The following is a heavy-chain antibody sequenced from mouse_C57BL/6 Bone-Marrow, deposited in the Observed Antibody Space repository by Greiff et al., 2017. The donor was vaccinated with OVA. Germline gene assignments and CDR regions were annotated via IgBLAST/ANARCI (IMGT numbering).Heavy chain of an antibody. J-gene: IGHJ2*01. CDR2: IDPSDSYT. V-gene: IGHV1-50*01. D-gene: IGHD1-1*01. CDR1: GYTFTSYW. CDR3: ARDYYGTPYYFDY. Sequence: QVQLQQPGAELVKPGASVKLSCKASGYTFTSYWMQWVKQRPGQGLEWIGEIDPSDSYTNYNQKFKGKATLTVDTSSSTAYMQLSSLTPEDSAVYYCARDYYGTPYYFDYWGQGTTLTVSS.